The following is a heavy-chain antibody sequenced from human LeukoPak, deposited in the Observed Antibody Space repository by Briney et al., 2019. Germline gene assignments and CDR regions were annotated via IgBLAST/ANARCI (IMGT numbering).Heavy chain of an antibody. V-gene: IGHV3-30-3*01. CDR1: GFTFNSYA. J-gene: IGHJ4*02. CDR2: VSYDGSNK. D-gene: IGHD7-27*01. CDR3: ATIGDRRTGELYRIDY. Sequence: GGSLRLSCAASGFTFNSYAMHWVRQAPGKGLEWVAVVSYDGSNKYYADSVTGRFTISRDNSKNTLFLQMNSLRAEDAAVYYCATIGDRRTGELYRIDYWGQGTLVTVSS.